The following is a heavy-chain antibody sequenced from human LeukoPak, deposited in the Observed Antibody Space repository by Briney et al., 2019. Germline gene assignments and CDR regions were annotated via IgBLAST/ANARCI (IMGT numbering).Heavy chain of an antibody. D-gene: IGHD3-22*01. CDR2: MSGSRGGT. CDR3: AKRGVVIRVILVGFYKEAYYFDS. CDR1: GITLSNYG. V-gene: IGHV3-23*01. Sequence: GGSLRLSCAVSGITLSNYGMSWVRKAPGKGLEWVAGMSGSRGGTHYADSVKGRFIVSRDNSKNTLYLQMKSLRAEDTAVYFCAKRGVVIRVILVGFYKEAYYFDSWGQGALVTVSS. J-gene: IGHJ4*02.